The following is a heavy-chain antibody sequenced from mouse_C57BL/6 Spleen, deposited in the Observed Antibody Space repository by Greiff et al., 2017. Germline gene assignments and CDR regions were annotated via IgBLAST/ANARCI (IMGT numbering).Heavy chain of an antibody. CDR1: GYTFTSYW. CDR3: ARSRGYGSSYRDYAMDY. V-gene: IGHV1-64*01. Sequence: QVHVKQPGAELVKPGASVKLSCKASGYTFTSYWMHWVKQRPGQGLEWIGMIHPNSGSTNYNEKFKSKATLTVDKSSSTAYMQLSSLTSEDSAVYYCARSRGYGSSYRDYAMDYWGQGTSVTVSS. CDR2: IHPNSGST. D-gene: IGHD1-1*01. J-gene: IGHJ4*01.